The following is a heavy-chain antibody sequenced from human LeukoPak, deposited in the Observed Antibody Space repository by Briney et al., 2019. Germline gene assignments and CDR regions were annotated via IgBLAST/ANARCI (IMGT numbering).Heavy chain of an antibody. CDR1: GGSISSSSYY. Sequence: PSETLSLTCTVSGGSISSSSYYWGWIRQPPGKGLEWIGSIYYSGSTYYNPSLKSRVTISVDTSKNQFSLKLSSVIAADTAVYYCARDQEYYYDSSGPGGAFDIWGQGTMVTVSS. CDR3: ARDQEYYYDSSGPGGAFDI. J-gene: IGHJ3*02. V-gene: IGHV4-39*07. D-gene: IGHD3-22*01. CDR2: IYYSGST.